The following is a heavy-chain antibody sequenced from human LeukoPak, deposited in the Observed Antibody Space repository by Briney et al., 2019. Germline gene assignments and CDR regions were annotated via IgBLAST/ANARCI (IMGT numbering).Heavy chain of an antibody. D-gene: IGHD3-22*01. CDR3: ALEVYYSDNSAFDY. Sequence: ASVKVSCKASGYTFTDYYMHWERQAPGQGLEWMGWMDPKSGEANHAQKFQGRVIMTRDTSINTAYMELSRLRSDDTAVYYCALEVYYSDNSAFDYWGQGTLVTVSS. V-gene: IGHV1-2*02. CDR1: GYTFTDYY. J-gene: IGHJ4*02. CDR2: MDPKSGEA.